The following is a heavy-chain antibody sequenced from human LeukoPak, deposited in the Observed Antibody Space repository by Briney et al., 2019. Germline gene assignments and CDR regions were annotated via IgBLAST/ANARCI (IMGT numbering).Heavy chain of an antibody. CDR3: ARSPIVVVPAAIVWFDP. D-gene: IGHD2-2*02. J-gene: IGHJ5*02. Sequence: SETLSLTCTVSGGSISSYYWSWIRQPPGKGLEWIGYIYYSGSTNYNPSLKSRVTISVDTSKNQFSLKLSSVTAADTAVYYCARSPIVVVPAAIVWFDPWGQGTPVTVSS. CDR1: GGSISSYY. CDR2: IYYSGST. V-gene: IGHV4-59*01.